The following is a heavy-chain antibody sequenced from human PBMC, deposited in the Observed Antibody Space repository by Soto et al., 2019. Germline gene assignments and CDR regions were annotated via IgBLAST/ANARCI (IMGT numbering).Heavy chain of an antibody. CDR1: GFTFSSYS. CDR3: ARVLNGGRWDY. J-gene: IGHJ4*02. Sequence: LRLSCAASGFTFSSYSMNWVRQAPGKGLEWVSYISTSSSTIYYADSVKGRFTIYRDNAKNSLYLQMNRMRDEDKAVYYCARVLNGGRWDYWGQGTLVTVSS. D-gene: IGHD2-8*01. CDR2: ISTSSSTI. V-gene: IGHV3-48*02.